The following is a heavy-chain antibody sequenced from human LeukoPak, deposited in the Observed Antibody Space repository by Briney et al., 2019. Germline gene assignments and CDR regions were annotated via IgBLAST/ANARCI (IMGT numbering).Heavy chain of an antibody. CDR2: INPTSGAT. J-gene: IGHJ4*02. Sequence: GASVKVSRKPSGYTFTNYYIHWVRQAPGQGLEWMGWINPTSGATNYAQRFQGRVTMTRDTSIRTAYMELSSLRSDDTAVYYCARDNLRFFDYWGQGTLVTVSS. V-gene: IGHV1-2*02. D-gene: IGHD1-14*01. CDR3: ARDNLRFFDY. CDR1: GYTFTNYY.